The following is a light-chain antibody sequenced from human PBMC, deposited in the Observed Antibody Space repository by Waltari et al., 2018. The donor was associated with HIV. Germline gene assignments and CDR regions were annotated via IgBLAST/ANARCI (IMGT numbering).Light chain of an antibody. CDR3: GTWDSSLSVML. CDR2: ETN. CDR1: NSNIGNNF. J-gene: IGLJ2*01. Sequence: QSVLTQPPSVSAAPGQQVTIPCSGSNSNIGNNFVSRLQQVQGTAPKLLTFETNKRPSGIPDRFSGSKSGTSATLGITGLQTGDEADYYCGTWDSSLSVMLFGGGTKLTVL. V-gene: IGLV1-51*02.